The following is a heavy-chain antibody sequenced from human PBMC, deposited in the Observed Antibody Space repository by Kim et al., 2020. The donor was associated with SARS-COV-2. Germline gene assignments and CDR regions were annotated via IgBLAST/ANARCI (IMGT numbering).Heavy chain of an antibody. J-gene: IGHJ4*02. V-gene: IGHV4-34*01. CDR3: ARAPRAGGWLIY. CDR1: GGSFSGYY. Sequence: SETLSLTCAVYGGSFSGYYWSWIRQPPGKGLEWIGEINHSGSTNYNPSLKSRVTISVDTSKNQFSLKLSSVTAADTAVYYCARAPRAGGWLIYWGQGTLVTVSS. D-gene: IGHD6-19*01. CDR2: INHSGST.